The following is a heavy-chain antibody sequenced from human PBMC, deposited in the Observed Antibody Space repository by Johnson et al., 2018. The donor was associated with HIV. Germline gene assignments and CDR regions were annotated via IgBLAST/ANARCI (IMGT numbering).Heavy chain of an antibody. V-gene: IGHV3-30*02. CDR1: GFTFSTYA. J-gene: IGHJ3*02. Sequence: QVLLVESGGGVVQPGRSLRLSCAASGFTFSTYAMHWVRQAPGKGLEWVSFIRYDGSNKYYADSVKGRFTISRDNSKNTLYLQMNSLRAEDTAVYYCATISVIPSRVNDAFDIWGQGTMVTVSS. CDR2: IRYDGSNK. D-gene: IGHD3-16*02. CDR3: ATISVIPSRVNDAFDI.